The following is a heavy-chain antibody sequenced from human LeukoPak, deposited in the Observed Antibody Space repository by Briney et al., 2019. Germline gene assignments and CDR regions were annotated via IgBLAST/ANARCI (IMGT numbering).Heavy chain of an antibody. CDR1: GFTFSTEA. V-gene: IGHV3-23*01. CDR2: ISDSSRTT. Sequence: GGSLRLSCEVSGFTFSTEAMTWVRQAPGKGLEWVSSISDSSRTTYYADSVQGRFTISRDNSRNTVYLQKNSLRVEDTAFYYCAKKLGFIPQFDYWSQGTLVAVSS. J-gene: IGHJ4*02. D-gene: IGHD6-13*01. CDR3: AKKLGFIPQFDY.